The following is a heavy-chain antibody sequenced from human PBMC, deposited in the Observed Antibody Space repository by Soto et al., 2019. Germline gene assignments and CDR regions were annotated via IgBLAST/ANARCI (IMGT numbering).Heavy chain of an antibody. CDR3: AKFKGGVNDGLDI. V-gene: IGHV3-23*01. Sequence: EVQLLESGGGLVQPGGSLRLSCAASGFTFRNYAMTWVRQAPGKGLEWVSGISSSGDNTYYPSSVRGRFTISRDNSKDTLFLQMSRLRAEDTATYYCAKFKGGVNDGLDIWGQGTMVTVSS. CDR1: GFTFRNYA. CDR2: ISSSGDNT. D-gene: IGHD6-25*01. J-gene: IGHJ3*02.